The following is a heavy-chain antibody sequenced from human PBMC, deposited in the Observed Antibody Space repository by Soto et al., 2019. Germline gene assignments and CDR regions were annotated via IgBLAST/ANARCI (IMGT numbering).Heavy chain of an antibody. CDR3: LRAYRYGSGSYSFDY. CDR1: GYTFTSYG. V-gene: IGHV1-8*01. Sequence: ASVKVSCKASGYTFTSYGVNRVRQATGQGLEWMGWMNPNTGNTGYAQNLQGRVTMTRNPAISTAYMELSSLSFDDTAVYFCLRAYRYGSGSYSFDYCGQGSLVTVSS. D-gene: IGHD3-10*01. CDR2: MNPNTGNT. J-gene: IGHJ4*02.